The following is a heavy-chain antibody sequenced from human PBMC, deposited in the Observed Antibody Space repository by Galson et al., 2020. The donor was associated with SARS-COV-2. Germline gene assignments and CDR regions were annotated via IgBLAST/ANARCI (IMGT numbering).Heavy chain of an antibody. Sequence: GESLKISCAASGFTFSNYWMQWVRQVPGKGLVCVSRISSDWRTTTYADSVKGRFTISRDNAKNTLYLQMDSLRAEDTAVYYCTSGYCGTSCSGAFDIWGQGAMVTVSS. CDR1: GFTFSNYW. V-gene: IGHV3-74*01. J-gene: IGHJ3*02. CDR2: ISSDWRTT. D-gene: IGHD2-2*01. CDR3: TSGYCGTSCSGAFDI.